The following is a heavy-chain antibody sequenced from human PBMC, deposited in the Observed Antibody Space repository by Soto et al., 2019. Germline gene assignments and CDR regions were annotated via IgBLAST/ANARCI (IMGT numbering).Heavy chain of an antibody. V-gene: IGHV2-5*02. D-gene: IGHD4-17*01. CDR1: GFSLTTRGVG. Sequence: QLTLKESGPTLVKPTQTLTLTCTFSGFSLTTRGVGVGWIRQPPGKPLEWLALIYWDDDTRYSPSLKSRLAITKDTSKNQVVLTMSNIDPADTGTYFCAHRTTTVTWWFDPWGQGTLVTVSS. J-gene: IGHJ5*02. CDR3: AHRTTTVTWWFDP. CDR2: IYWDDDT.